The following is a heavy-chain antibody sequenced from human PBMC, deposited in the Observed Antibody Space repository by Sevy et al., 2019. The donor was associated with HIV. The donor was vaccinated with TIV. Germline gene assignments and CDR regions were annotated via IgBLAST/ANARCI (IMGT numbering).Heavy chain of an antibody. Sequence: GGSLRLSCAASGFTLSIYWMRWVRQAPGKGLGWVSQINSDGKIKRYADSVEGRFTISRDNAKKTVYLQMNSLRADDAAVYYCERGSTGTFGHWGQGTLVTVSS. D-gene: IGHD3-9*01. CDR2: INSDGKIK. V-gene: IGHV3-74*01. CDR1: GFTLSIYW. J-gene: IGHJ4*02. CDR3: ERGSTGTFGH.